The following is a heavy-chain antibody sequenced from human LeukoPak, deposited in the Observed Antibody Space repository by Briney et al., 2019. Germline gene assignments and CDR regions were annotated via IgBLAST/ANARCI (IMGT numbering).Heavy chain of an antibody. D-gene: IGHD7-27*01. Sequence: GGSLRLSCAASGFTFRDYWMHWVRQVPGQGLVWVSRINEDGSSTDYADSVKGRFTISRDNAKNTLYLQMNSLRAEDTAVYYCAKDLHWGSSDYWGQGTLVTVSS. CDR1: GFTFRDYW. J-gene: IGHJ4*02. CDR2: INEDGSST. CDR3: AKDLHWGSSDY. V-gene: IGHV3-74*01.